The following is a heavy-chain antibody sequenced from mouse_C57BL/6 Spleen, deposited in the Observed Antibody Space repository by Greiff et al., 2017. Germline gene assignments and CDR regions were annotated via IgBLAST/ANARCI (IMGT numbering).Heavy chain of an antibody. CDR2: INPSSGYT. CDR1: GYTFTSYT. Sequence: VKVVESGAELARPGASVKMSCKASGYTFTSYTMHWVKQRPGQGLEWIGYINPSSGYTKYNQKFKDKATLTADKSSSTAYMQLSSLTSEDSAVYYCARGEGYENYWGQGTTLTVSS. J-gene: IGHJ2*01. CDR3: ARGEGYENY. D-gene: IGHD2-2*01. V-gene: IGHV1-4*01.